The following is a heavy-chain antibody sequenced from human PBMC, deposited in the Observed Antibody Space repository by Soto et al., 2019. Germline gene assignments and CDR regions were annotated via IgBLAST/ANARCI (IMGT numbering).Heavy chain of an antibody. CDR2: ISKSSRYI. Sequence: EVQLVESGGGLVKPGGSMRLSCAASGFTFSSYSMNWVRQAPGKGLEWVSSISKSSRYIYYADSVKGRFTISRDNAKNSLYLQMNSLRAEDTAVYYGARDYYDSFFDYWGQGTLVTVSS. D-gene: IGHD3-22*01. CDR1: GFTFSSYS. CDR3: ARDYYDSFFDY. V-gene: IGHV3-21*01. J-gene: IGHJ4*02.